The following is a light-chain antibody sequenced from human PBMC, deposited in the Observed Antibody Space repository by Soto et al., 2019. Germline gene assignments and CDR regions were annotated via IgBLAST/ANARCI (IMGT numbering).Light chain of an antibody. V-gene: IGKV3-20*01. Sequence: DIVLTQSPGTLSLSPGERASLSCRASQSVSSGHLAWYQQKPGQAPRLLIYGASSRATGIPDRFSGSGSGTDFTLTISRLEPEDYAVYFCQQYSDSLGTFGQGTKVDIK. J-gene: IGKJ1*01. CDR2: GAS. CDR3: QQYSDSLGT. CDR1: QSVSSGH.